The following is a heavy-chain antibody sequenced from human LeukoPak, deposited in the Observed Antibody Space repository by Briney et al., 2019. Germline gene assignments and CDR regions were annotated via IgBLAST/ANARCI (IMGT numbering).Heavy chain of an antibody. Sequence: GGSLRLSCAASGFTFSTYTMNWVRQAPGKGLEWVSSISGSSSYIYYADSVKGRFTIPRDNSKNTLYLQMNSLRAEDTAVYYCAKASAISSGAFDYWGQGTLVTVSS. CDR2: ISGSSSYI. V-gene: IGHV3-21*04. CDR1: GFTFSTYT. D-gene: IGHD3-10*01. CDR3: AKASAISSGAFDY. J-gene: IGHJ4*02.